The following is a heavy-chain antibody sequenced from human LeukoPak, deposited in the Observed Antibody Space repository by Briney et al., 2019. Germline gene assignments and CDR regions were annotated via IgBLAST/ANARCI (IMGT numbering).Heavy chain of an antibody. CDR3: TTVSYGGAYYYYYYMDV. Sequence: GGSLRLSCAASGFTFSNAWMSWVRQAPGKGLEWVGRIKSKTDGGTTDYAAPVKGRFTISRDDSKTTLYLQMNSLKTEDTAVYYCTTVSYGGAYYYYYYMDVWGKGTTVTVSS. V-gene: IGHV3-15*01. CDR2: IKSKTDGGTT. D-gene: IGHD4-23*01. CDR1: GFTFSNAW. J-gene: IGHJ6*03.